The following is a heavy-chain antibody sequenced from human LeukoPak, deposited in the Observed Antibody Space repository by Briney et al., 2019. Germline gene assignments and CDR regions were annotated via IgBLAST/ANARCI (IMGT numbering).Heavy chain of an antibody. Sequence: SETLSLTRTVSGGSISSYYWSWIRQPAGKGLEWIARIYTSGSTNYNPSLKSRVTMSVDTSKNQFSLKLSSVTAADTAVYYCARGYSSSWYGAVWFDPWGQGTLVTVSS. D-gene: IGHD6-13*01. CDR1: GGSISSYY. CDR3: ARGYSSSWYGAVWFDP. J-gene: IGHJ5*02. CDR2: IYTSGST. V-gene: IGHV4-4*07.